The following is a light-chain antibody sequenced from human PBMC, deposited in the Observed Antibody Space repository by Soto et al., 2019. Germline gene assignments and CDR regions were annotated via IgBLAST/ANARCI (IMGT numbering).Light chain of an antibody. V-gene: IGLV2-14*01. Sequence: QTVVTQPASVSGSPGQSITISCTGTSSDLGFYNSVSWYQQHPGKAPKLMIYEVTNRPSGVSNRFSGSKSGNAASLTISGLQAEDEAHYYCSSYTSSSSVAFGGGTKLTVL. J-gene: IGLJ2*01. CDR3: SSYTSSSSVA. CDR1: SSDLGFYNS. CDR2: EVT.